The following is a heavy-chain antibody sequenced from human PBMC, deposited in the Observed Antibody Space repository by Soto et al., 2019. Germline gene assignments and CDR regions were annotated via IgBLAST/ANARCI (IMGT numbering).Heavy chain of an antibody. Sequence: LRLSCKASGFSFSSYGMHWIRLAPGKGLEWLAIIWNDGSNEYYADSVKGRFTISRDNSKNTLYLQLNNLRAEDTAVYFCARDQTDSCGYSEYWGQGTLVTVSS. D-gene: IGHD3-22*01. CDR2: IWNDGSNE. CDR3: ARDQTDSCGYSEY. V-gene: IGHV3-33*01. J-gene: IGHJ4*02. CDR1: GFSFSSYG.